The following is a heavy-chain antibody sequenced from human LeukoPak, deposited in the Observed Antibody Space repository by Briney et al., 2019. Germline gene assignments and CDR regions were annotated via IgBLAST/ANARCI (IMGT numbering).Heavy chain of an antibody. CDR3: ARELGYCSSTSCYPDY. CDR2: IYYSGST. V-gene: IGHV4-30-4*08. Sequence: PSETLSLTCTVSGGSISSGDYYWSWIRQPPGNGLEWIGYIYYSGSTYYNPSLKSRVTISVDTSKNQFSLKLSSVTAADTAVYYCARELGYCSSTSCYPDYWGQGTLVTVSS. CDR1: GGSISSGDYY. J-gene: IGHJ4*02. D-gene: IGHD2-2*01.